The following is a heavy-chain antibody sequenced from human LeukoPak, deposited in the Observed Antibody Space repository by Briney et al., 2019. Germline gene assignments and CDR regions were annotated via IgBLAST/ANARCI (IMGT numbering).Heavy chain of an antibody. CDR2: IKRKTDHGTT. V-gene: IGHV3-15*01. CDR1: GFTFSNAW. J-gene: IGHJ4*02. CDR3: TTGIGVVVVAATTFDY. D-gene: IGHD2-15*01. Sequence: PGGSLRLSCAASGFTFSNAWMSWVRQAPGKGLEWVGRIKRKTDHGTTDYAAPVTGRFTISRDDSKNTLYLQMNSLKTEDTALYYCTTGIGVVVVAATTFDYWGQGTLVTVSS.